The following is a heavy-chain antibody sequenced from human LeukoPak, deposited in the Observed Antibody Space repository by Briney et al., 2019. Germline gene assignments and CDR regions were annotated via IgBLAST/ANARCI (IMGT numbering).Heavy chain of an antibody. Sequence: PSETLSLTCTVSGGSFSSYYWSWIRQPPGKGLEWIGYIYYSGSTNYNPSLKSRVTISVDTSKNQFSLKLSSVTGADTAVYYCASQGGGFWYFDLWGRGTLVTVSS. CDR3: ASQGGGFWYFDL. CDR2: IYYSGST. CDR1: GGSFSSYY. D-gene: IGHD6-25*01. V-gene: IGHV4-59*08. J-gene: IGHJ2*01.